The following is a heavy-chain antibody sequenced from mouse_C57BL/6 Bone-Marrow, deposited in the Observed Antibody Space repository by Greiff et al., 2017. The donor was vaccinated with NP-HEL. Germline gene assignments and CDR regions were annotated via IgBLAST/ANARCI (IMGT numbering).Heavy chain of an antibody. V-gene: IGHV1-55*01. Sequence: VQLQQSGAELVKPGASVKMSCKASGYTFTSYWITWVKQRPGQGLEWIGDIYPGSGSTNYNEKFKSKATLTVDTSSSTAYMQLSSLTSEDSAVYYCAREEGLYYYGSFDYWGQGTTLTVSS. CDR2: IYPGSGST. J-gene: IGHJ2*01. D-gene: IGHD1-1*01. CDR1: GYTFTSYW. CDR3: AREEGLYYYGSFDY.